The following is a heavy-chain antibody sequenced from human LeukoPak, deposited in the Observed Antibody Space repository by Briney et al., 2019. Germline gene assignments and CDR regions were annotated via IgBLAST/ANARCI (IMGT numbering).Heavy chain of an antibody. CDR1: GYTFTSYY. V-gene: IGHV1-46*01. J-gene: IGHJ3*02. CDR2: INPSGGST. CDR3: TRDGLWFGELKAFDI. D-gene: IGHD3-10*01. Sequence: ASVKVSCKASGYTFTSYYMHWVRQAPGQGLEWMGIINPSGGSTSYAQKFQGRVTMTRDTSTSTVYMELSSLRSEDTAVYYCTRDGLWFGELKAFDIWGQGTVVTVSS.